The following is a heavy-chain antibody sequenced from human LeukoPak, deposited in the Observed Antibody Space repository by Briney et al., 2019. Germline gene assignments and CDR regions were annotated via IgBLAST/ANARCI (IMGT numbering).Heavy chain of an antibody. CDR2: IYYSGNT. CDR1: GGSISSSSYY. D-gene: IGHD2-2*01. J-gene: IGHJ5*02. V-gene: IGHV4-61*05. Sequence: PSETLSLTCPVSGGSISSSSYYWGWIRQPPGKGLEWIGYIYYSGNTNYNPSLKSRVTISVDTSKNQFSLKLGSVTAADTAVYYCARHVVSFNWFDPWGQGTPVTVSP. CDR3: ARHVVSFNWFDP.